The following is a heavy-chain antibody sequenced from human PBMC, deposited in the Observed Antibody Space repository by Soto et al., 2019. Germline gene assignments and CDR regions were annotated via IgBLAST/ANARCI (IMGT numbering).Heavy chain of an antibody. J-gene: IGHJ4*02. CDR2: INAGNGNT. CDR3: ARGPGGPDGPGDY. V-gene: IGHV1-3*01. D-gene: IGHD2-15*01. CDR1: GYTFTNYA. Sequence: QVQLVQSGAEVKKPGASVKVSCKASGYTFTNYAMHWVRQAPGQRLEWMGWINAGNGNTKYSQKFQGRVTITRDTSASTAYMDLSSLRSEDTAVYYCARGPGGPDGPGDYLGQGTLVTVSS.